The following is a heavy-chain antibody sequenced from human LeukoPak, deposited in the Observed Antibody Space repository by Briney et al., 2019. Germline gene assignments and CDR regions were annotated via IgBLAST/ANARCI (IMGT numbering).Heavy chain of an antibody. J-gene: IGHJ4*02. CDR3: ARDNPDRYCSSTSCYQDY. V-gene: IGHV3-21*01. CDR2: ISSSSSYI. CDR1: GFTFRSYS. D-gene: IGHD2-2*01. Sequence: GGSLRLSCAASGFTFRSYSMNWVRQAPGKGLEWVSSISSSSSYIYYADSVKGRFTISRGNAKNSLYLQMNSLRAEDTAVYYCARDNPDRYCSSTSCYQDYWGQGTLVTVSS.